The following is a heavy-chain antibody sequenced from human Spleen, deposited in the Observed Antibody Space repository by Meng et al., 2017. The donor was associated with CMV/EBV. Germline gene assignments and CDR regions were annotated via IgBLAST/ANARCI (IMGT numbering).Heavy chain of an antibody. Sequence: ASVKVSCKASGYTFTSYYMHWVRQAPGQELEWMGWISAYNGNTNYAQKLQGRVTMTTDTSTSTAYMELRSLRSDDTAVYYCARDLTRSGYDSGRYYFDYWGQGTLVTVSS. CDR1: GYTFTSYY. J-gene: IGHJ4*02. D-gene: IGHD5-12*01. V-gene: IGHV1-18*04. CDR2: ISAYNGNT. CDR3: ARDLTRSGYDSGRYYFDY.